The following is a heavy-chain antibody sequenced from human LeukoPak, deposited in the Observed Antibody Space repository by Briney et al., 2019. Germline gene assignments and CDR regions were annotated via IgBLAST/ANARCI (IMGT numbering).Heavy chain of an antibody. V-gene: IGHV1-18*01. CDR2: ISAYNGNT. CDR1: GYTFINYG. Sequence: ASVKVSCKASGYTFINYGITWVRQAPGQGLEWMGWISAYNGNTNYAQKLQGRVTMTTDTSTSTAYMELRSLRSDDTAVYYCARDLYYYDSSGYRSGWFDPWGQGTLVTVSS. D-gene: IGHD3-22*01. J-gene: IGHJ5*02. CDR3: ARDLYYYDSSGYRSGWFDP.